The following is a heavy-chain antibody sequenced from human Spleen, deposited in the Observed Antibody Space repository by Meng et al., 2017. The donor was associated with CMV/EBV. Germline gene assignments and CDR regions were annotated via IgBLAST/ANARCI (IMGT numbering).Heavy chain of an antibody. CDR1: GSTFSDYY. Sequence: GGSLRLSCAASGSTFSDYYMTWIRQAPGKGLEWVSNISTSSTTIYYADSVKGRFTISRDNAKSSLYLQMNSLRAEDTAVYYCPREALTYYGMDVWGQGTTVTVSS. D-gene: IGHD2-21*02. J-gene: IGHJ6*02. V-gene: IGHV3-11*01. CDR3: PREALTYYGMDV. CDR2: ISTSSTTI.